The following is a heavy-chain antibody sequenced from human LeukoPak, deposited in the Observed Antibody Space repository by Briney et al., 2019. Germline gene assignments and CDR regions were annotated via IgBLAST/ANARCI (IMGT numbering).Heavy chain of an antibody. V-gene: IGHV1-8*03. CDR2: MNPNSGNT. CDR3: ARGPSHDSSGYYYYYYMDV. Sequence: ASVTVSCKASGCTFTSYDINWVRQATGQGLEWMGWMNPNSGNTGYAQKFQGRVTITRNTSISTAYMELSSLRSEDTAVYYCARGPSHDSSGYYYYYYMDVWGKGTTVTVSS. D-gene: IGHD3-22*01. J-gene: IGHJ6*03. CDR1: GCTFTSYD.